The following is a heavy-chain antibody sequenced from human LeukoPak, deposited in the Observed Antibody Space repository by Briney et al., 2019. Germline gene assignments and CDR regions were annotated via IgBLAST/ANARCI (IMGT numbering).Heavy chain of an antibody. CDR3: ARASQGLWFRYWFDP. CDR2: INHSGST. Sequence: PSETLSLTCAVYGGSFSGYYWSWIRQPPGKGLEWIGEINHSGSTNYNPSLKSRVTMSVDTSKNQFSLKLSSVTAADTAVYYCARASQGLWFRYWFDPWGQGTLVTVSS. CDR1: GGSFSGYY. D-gene: IGHD3-10*01. J-gene: IGHJ5*02. V-gene: IGHV4-34*01.